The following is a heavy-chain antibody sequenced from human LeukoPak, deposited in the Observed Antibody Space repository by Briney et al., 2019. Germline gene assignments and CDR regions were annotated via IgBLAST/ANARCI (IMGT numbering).Heavy chain of an antibody. V-gene: IGHV3-43*02. Sequence: PGGSLRLSCAASGFTFDDYAMHWVRQAPGKGLEWVSLISGDGGSTYYADSVKGRFTISRDNAKNSLYLQMNSLRAEDTALYYCARATTGTGLEDYWGQGTLVTVSS. CDR1: GFTFDDYA. J-gene: IGHJ4*02. CDR2: ISGDGGST. CDR3: ARATTGTGLEDY. D-gene: IGHD1-1*01.